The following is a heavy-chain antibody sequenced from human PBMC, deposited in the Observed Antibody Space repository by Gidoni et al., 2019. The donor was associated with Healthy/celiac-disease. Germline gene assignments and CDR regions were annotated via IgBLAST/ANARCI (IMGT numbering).Heavy chain of an antibody. CDR2: ISWDGGST. Sequence: EVQLVESGGVVVQPGGSLRLSCAASGFTFDDYTMHWVRQAPGKGLEGVSLISWDGGSTYYADSVKGRFTISRDNSKNSLYLQMNSLRTEDTALYYCAKDMGWELLGAFDYWGQGTLVTVSS. D-gene: IGHD1-26*01. CDR3: AKDMGWELLGAFDY. J-gene: IGHJ4*02. CDR1: GFTFDDYT. V-gene: IGHV3-43*01.